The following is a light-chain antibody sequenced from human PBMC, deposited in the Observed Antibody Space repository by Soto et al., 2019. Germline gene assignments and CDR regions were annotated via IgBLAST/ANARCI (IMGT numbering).Light chain of an antibody. CDR1: QSVSTN. V-gene: IGKV3-15*01. Sequence: EIVMTQSPDTLSVSPGERAALSCRASQSVSTNLAWYQQTPGQAPRLLIYGASTRATGIPARFSGSGSGTEFTLTISSLQSEDFAVYYCQQYNGWPQTFGQGTKVDIK. CDR2: GAS. CDR3: QQYNGWPQT. J-gene: IGKJ1*01.